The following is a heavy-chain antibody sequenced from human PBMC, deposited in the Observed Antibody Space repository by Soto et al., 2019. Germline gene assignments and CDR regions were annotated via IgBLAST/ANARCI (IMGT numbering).Heavy chain of an antibody. D-gene: IGHD1-26*01. CDR2: IYHSGST. CDR3: AAGGALPRYY. V-gene: IGHV4-30-2*01. CDR1: GGSISSGGYS. Sequence: SETLSLTCAVSGGSISSGGYSWSWIRQPPGKGLEWIGYIYHSGSTYYNPSLKSRVAISVDRSKNQFSLKLSSVTAADTAVYYCAAGGALPRYYWGQGTLVTVSS. J-gene: IGHJ4*02.